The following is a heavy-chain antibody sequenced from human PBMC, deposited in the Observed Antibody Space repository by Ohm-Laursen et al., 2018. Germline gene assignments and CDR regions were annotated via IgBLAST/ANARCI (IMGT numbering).Heavy chain of an antibody. CDR2: IYSDGTDT. CDR3: ARGHHYDMDV. J-gene: IGHJ6*02. CDR1: GFTFSDYW. V-gene: IGHV3-74*01. Sequence: GSLRLSCAASGFTFSDYWMHWVRQDPGKGLVWVSRIYSDGTDTIYADSVRGRFTISRDNARNTLFLQMNSLRAEDTAVYYCARGHHYDMDVWGQGTTVTVSS.